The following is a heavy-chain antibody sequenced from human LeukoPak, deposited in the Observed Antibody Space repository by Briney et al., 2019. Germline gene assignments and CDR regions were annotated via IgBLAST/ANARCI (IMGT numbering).Heavy chain of an antibody. V-gene: IGHV3-23*01. CDR1: GFTFSSYA. Sequence: GGSLSLSCAASGFTFSSYAMSWVRQAPGKGLEWVSAISGSGGSTYYADSVKGRFTISRDNSKNTLYLQMNSLRAEDTAVYYCAKLSSSSSGADYWGQGTLVTVSS. CDR2: ISGSGGST. D-gene: IGHD6-6*01. CDR3: AKLSSSSSGADY. J-gene: IGHJ4*02.